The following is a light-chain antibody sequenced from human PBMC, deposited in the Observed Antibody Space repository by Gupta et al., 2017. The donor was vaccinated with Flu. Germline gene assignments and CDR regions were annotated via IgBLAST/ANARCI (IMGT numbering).Light chain of an antibody. J-gene: IGKJ4*01. Sequence: DIQMTQSPPTLSASVGDRVTVTCRASQGISDYLAWYQQKPGTAPKLVIYKASNLEIGVPSRFSGSGSGTEFTLTISSLQPDDFATYYCQQDYSYVTFGGGTKVEIK. CDR1: QGISDY. CDR2: KAS. CDR3: QQDYSYVT. V-gene: IGKV1-5*03.